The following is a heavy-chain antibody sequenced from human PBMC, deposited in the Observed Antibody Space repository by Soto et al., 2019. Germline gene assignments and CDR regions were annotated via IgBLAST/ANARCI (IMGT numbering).Heavy chain of an antibody. CDR1: GYSISTGYY. CDR2: VYRIGAA. CDR3: ARDYTYALDVAGYFDF. D-gene: IGHD6-19*01. Sequence: ETLDLPCTVSGYSISTGYYWSWFRQSPGKGLEWIGSVYRIGAAYYSPTLKSRVTISVDTSKNQFSLHLKSVTAADAAVYYCARDYTYALDVAGYFDFWGQGTPVTVSS. V-gene: IGHV4-38-2*02. J-gene: IGHJ4*02.